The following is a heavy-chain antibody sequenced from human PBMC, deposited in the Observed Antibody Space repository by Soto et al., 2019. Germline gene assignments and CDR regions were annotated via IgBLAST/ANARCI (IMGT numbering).Heavy chain of an antibody. CDR3: ARLAGSPSGMDV. D-gene: IGHD6-6*01. CDR2: VYPGDSDL. Sequence: GESLKISCQASGFSFTTYWIAWVRQMPGKGLEWMGVVYPGDSDLRYSPSFRGQVSISADRSITTAYLQWSSLKASDTAIYYCARLAGSPSGMDVWGLGTTVTVSS. CDR1: GFSFTTYW. V-gene: IGHV5-51*01. J-gene: IGHJ6*02.